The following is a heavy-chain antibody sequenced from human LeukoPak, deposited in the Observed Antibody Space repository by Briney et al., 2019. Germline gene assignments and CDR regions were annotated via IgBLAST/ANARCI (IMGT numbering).Heavy chain of an antibody. Sequence: SETLSLTCTVSVGSVSSGSYYWSWIRQPPGKGLEWIGYIYYSGSTNYNPSLKSRVTISVDTSKNQFSPKLSSVTAAETAVYYCASYQHWGQGTSVTVSS. CDR2: IYYSGST. CDR3: ASYQH. J-gene: IGHJ1*01. V-gene: IGHV4-61*01. CDR1: VGSVSSGSYY.